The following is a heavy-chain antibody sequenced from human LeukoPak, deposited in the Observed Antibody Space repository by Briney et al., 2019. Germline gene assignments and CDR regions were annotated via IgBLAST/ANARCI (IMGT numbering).Heavy chain of an antibody. CDR1: GYTFTGYY. CDR3: ARDASIFGVVSLDY. CDR2: INPNSGGT. D-gene: IGHD3-3*01. J-gene: IGHJ4*02. Sequence: ASVKVSCKASGYTFTGYYMHWVRQAPGQGLEWMGWINPNSGGTNYAQKFQGRVTMTRDTSISTAYMELSRLRSDDTAVYYCARDASIFGVVSLDYWGQGTLVTVSS. V-gene: IGHV1-2*02.